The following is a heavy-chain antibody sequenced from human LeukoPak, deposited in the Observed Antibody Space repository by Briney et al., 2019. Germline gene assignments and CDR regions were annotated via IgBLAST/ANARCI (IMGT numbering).Heavy chain of an antibody. CDR2: ISYDGSNK. D-gene: IGHD3-10*01. J-gene: IGHJ4*02. Sequence: PGGSLRLSCAASGFTFTSYAMSWVRQAPGKGLEWVAVISYDGSNKYYADSVKGRFTISRDNSKNTLYLQMNSLRAEDTAVYYCARDRMTLWMGADYWGQGTLVTVSS. CDR1: GFTFTSYA. CDR3: ARDRMTLWMGADY. V-gene: IGHV3-30*04.